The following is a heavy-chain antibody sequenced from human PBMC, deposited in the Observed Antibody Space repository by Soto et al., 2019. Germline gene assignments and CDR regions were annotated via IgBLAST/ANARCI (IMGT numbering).Heavy chain of an antibody. CDR2: ISPNGGGT. J-gene: IGHJ6*03. Sequence: GGSLRLSCAASGFTFSTHATAWVRQAPGKGLEWVSLISPNGGGTYYSDSVKGRFTVSRDNSNNTLYLQMNSLRPEDTALYYCATGSGAIGETFFCMDVWGKGTTVTVSS. D-gene: IGHD1-26*01. CDR3: ATGSGAIGETFFCMDV. CDR1: GFTFSTHA. V-gene: IGHV3-23*01.